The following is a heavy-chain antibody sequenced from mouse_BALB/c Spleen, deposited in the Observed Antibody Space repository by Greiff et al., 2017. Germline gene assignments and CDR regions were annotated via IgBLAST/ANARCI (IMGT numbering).Heavy chain of an antibody. CDR1: GYTFTDYN. CDR2: INPNNGGT. J-gene: IGHJ4*01. D-gene: IGHD1-2*01. V-gene: IGHV1-18*01. CDR3: ARYRVITTARADYAMDY. Sequence: EVQLQQSGPELVKPGASVKIPCKASGYTFTDYNMDWVKQSHGKSLEWIGDINPNNGGTIYNQKFKGKATLTVDKSSSTAYMELRSLTSEDTAVYYCARYRVITTARADYAMDYWGQGTSVTVSS.